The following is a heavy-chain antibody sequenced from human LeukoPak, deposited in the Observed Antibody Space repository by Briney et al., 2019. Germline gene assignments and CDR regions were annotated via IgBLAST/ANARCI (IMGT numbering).Heavy chain of an antibody. V-gene: IGHV1-46*01. J-gene: IGHJ2*01. Sequence: ASVKVSCKASGYTFTRYYIHWVRQAPGQGLEWMGFINPGGVSTRYAEKFQGRVTMTRDTSTTTVYMDLSSLRSEDTAVYYCARGSPPLGVQPGPEWYLDLWGRGTLVTVSS. CDR2: INPGGVST. CDR1: GYTFTRYY. CDR3: ARGSPPLGVQPGPEWYLDL. D-gene: IGHD5-18*01.